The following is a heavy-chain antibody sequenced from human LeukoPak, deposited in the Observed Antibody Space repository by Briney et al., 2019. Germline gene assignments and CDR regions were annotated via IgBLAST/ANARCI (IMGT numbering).Heavy chain of an antibody. Sequence: SETLSLTCTVSGGSISSSSYYWGWIRQPPGKGLEWIGSIYYSGSTYYNPSLKSRVTISVDTSKNQFSLKLSSVTAADTAVYYCASLDPGGYYYYYMDVWGKGTTVTISS. D-gene: IGHD4-23*01. V-gene: IGHV4-39*01. CDR1: GGSISSSSYY. CDR3: ASLDPGGYYYYYMDV. J-gene: IGHJ6*03. CDR2: IYYSGST.